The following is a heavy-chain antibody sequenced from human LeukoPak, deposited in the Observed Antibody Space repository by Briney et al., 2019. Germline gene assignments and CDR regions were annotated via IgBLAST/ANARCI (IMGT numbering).Heavy chain of an antibody. V-gene: IGHV4-61*02. J-gene: IGHJ4*02. CDR2: IYTSGST. D-gene: IGHD6-19*01. Sequence: SETLSLTCTVSGGSISSGSYYWNWIRQPAGKGLEWIGRIYTSGSTTYNPSLKSRVTMSVDTSKNQFSLKLSSVTAADTAVYYCARGKVVAGTPGQNSWDNWGQGILVTVSS. CDR3: ARGKVVAGTPGQNSWDN. CDR1: GGSISSGSYY.